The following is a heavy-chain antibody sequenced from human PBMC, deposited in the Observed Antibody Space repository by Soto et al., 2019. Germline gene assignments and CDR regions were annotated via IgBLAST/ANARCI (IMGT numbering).Heavy chain of an antibody. CDR2: IYDSGST. D-gene: IGHD4-17*01. J-gene: IGHJ2*01. CDR3: AREVIPLTTDWYFDL. V-gene: IGHV4-30-4*01. Sequence: QLQLRESGPGLVKPSETLSLTCTVSGGSISGGVGGLYYWSWIRQPPGKGLEWIGYIYDSGSTYYTPSLKSRVNISVDTSKNQFSLMLRSVTAADTAVYYCAREVIPLTTDWYFDLWCRGTLVTVSS. CDR1: GGSISGGVGGLYY.